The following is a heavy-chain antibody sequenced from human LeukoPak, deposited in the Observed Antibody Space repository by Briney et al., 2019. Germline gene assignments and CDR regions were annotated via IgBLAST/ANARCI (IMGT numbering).Heavy chain of an antibody. J-gene: IGHJ4*02. D-gene: IGHD6-13*01. CDR3: ARDHKPGIAAAAKAY. CDR2: INPNSGGT. CDR1: GYTFTSYG. V-gene: IGHV1-2*02. Sequence: ASVKVSCKASGYTFTSYGISWVRQAPGQGLEWMGWINPNSGGTNYAQKFQGRVTMTRDTSISTAYMELSRLRSDDTAVYYCARDHKPGIAAAAKAYWGQGTLVTVSS.